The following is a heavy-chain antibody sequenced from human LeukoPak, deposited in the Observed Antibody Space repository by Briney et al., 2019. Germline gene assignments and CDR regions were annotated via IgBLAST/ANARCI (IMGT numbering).Heavy chain of an antibody. Sequence: SETLSLTCGVSGGSISSTNWWTWVRQPPGKGLEWIGEVHLNGRTNDNPSLRSRLTMSVDLSENHISLKLASVTAADTAVYYCARGPVRARYYFDFWGQGTLVTVSS. CDR1: GGSISSTNW. D-gene: IGHD1-1*01. J-gene: IGHJ4*02. CDR3: ARGPVRARYYFDF. CDR2: VHLNGRT. V-gene: IGHV4-4*02.